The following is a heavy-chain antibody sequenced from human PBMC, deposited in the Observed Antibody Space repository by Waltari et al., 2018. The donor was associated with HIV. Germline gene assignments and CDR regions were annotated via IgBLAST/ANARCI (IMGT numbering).Heavy chain of an antibody. CDR3: AQFRDENDSLDS. Sequence: QATLQEPRPVLVKPSETLTLTCTDSGFSLSNPRVGVNWIRQPPGKTLEWLAHIFSNDEKSYSSSLKNRLSISKDTSKNQVVLTMINMDPVDTGTYYCAQFRDENDSLDSWGQGTLVTVSS. CDR1: GFSLSNPRVG. D-gene: IGHD2-15*01. J-gene: IGHJ5*01. CDR2: IFSNDEK. V-gene: IGHV2-26*01.